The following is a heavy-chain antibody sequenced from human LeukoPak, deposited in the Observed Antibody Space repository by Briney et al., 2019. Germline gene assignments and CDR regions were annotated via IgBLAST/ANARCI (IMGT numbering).Heavy chain of an antibody. Sequence: ASVKVSCKASGYDFIAYYIHWVRQAPGQGLEWMGWINFRTGGTNYAQKFQGRVTMTRDTSINTAYMELSGLRSDDTAVYYCARDFGGARPGFDFWGQGSLVTVSS. V-gene: IGHV1-2*02. D-gene: IGHD6-6*01. CDR3: ARDFGGARPGFDF. CDR2: INFRTGGT. J-gene: IGHJ4*02. CDR1: GYDFIAYY.